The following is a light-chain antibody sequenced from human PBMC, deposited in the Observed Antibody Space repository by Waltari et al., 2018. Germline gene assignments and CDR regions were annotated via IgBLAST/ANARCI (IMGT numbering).Light chain of an antibody. Sequence: EIVLPQSPGTLSFSPGESATLPCRASQGVGKYLAWYQQRPGQAPRLLLYHTSIRATGIPDRFSGSGYGTDFSLTISRLEPEDFAVYYCQKYDFLPATFGQGTTVEIK. J-gene: IGKJ1*01. CDR3: QKYDFLPAT. CDR1: QGVGKY. CDR2: HTS. V-gene: IGKV3-20*01.